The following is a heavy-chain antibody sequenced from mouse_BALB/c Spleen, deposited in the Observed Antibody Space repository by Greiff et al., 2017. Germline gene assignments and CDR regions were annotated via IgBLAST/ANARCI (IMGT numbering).Heavy chain of an antibody. J-gene: IGHJ4*01. D-gene: IGHD4-1*01. CDR3: ARSNWDGYAMDY. Sequence: DVQLVESGGGLVQPGGSRKLSCAASGFTFSSFGMHWVRQAQEKGLEWVAYISSGSSTIYYADTVKGRFTISRDNPKNTQFLQMTSLRSEDTAMYYCARSNWDGYAMDYWGQGTSVTVSS. V-gene: IGHV5-17*02. CDR2: ISSGSSTI. CDR1: GFTFSSFG.